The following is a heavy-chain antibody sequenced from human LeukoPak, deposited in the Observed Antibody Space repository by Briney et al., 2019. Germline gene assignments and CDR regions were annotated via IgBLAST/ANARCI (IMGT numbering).Heavy chain of an antibody. CDR2: ISSTGSNI. J-gene: IGHJ4*02. V-gene: IGHV3-48*04. Sequence: GGSLRLSCAASGFTFSSYNMNWVRQAPGKGLEWISYISSTGSNIYYADSVKGRFTISRDNAKNSLYLQMNSLRVEDTAVYYCATLSVVVLPAELNWGQGTLVTVSS. D-gene: IGHD2-15*01. CDR3: ATLSVVVLPAELN. CDR1: GFTFSSYN.